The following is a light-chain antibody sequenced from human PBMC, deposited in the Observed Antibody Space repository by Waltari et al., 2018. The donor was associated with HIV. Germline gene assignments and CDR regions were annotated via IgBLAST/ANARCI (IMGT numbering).Light chain of an antibody. CDR2: RAS. CDR1: QSVPTW. Sequence: DIQMAQSPSILYASVGGRVTITCRASQSVPTWVAWLQQKPGRSPKPLIYRASALAPGGPSRFRGSGSGTDFTLTISSLQPDDFATYYCQQYDSPPYTFGQGT. V-gene: IGKV1-5*03. CDR3: QQYDSPPYT. J-gene: IGKJ2*01.